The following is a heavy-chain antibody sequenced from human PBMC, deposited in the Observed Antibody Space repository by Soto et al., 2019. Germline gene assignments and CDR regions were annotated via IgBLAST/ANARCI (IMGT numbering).Heavy chain of an antibody. CDR2: IYYSGST. J-gene: IGHJ3*02. D-gene: IGHD1-26*01. CDR3: ARVVRWEGAFDI. Sequence: QVQLQESGPGLVKPSETLSLTCTVSGGSVSSGSYYWSWIRQPPGKGLEWIGYIYYSGSTNYNPSLKSRVTISVDTSKNQFSLKLSSVTAADTAVYYCARVVRWEGAFDIWGQGTMVTVSS. V-gene: IGHV4-61*01. CDR1: GGSVSSGSYY.